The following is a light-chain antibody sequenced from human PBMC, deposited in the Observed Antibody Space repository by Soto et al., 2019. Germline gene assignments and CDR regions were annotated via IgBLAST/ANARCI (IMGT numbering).Light chain of an antibody. J-gene: IGLJ1*01. Sequence: QSVLTQPASVSGSPGQSITISCTGTSNDIGNYDYVSWYQQHPGKAPKLMISEVSNRPSGVSNRFSGSKSGNTASLTISALQTEDEADYYCSSYRSTSSYVFGTGTKLTVL. CDR3: SSYRSTSSYV. CDR1: SNDIGNYDY. CDR2: EVS. V-gene: IGLV2-14*01.